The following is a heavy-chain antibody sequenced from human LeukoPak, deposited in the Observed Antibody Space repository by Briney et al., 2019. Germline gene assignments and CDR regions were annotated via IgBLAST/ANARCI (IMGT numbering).Heavy chain of an antibody. CDR1: GFTFTNYW. Sequence: PGGSLRLSCAVSGFTFTNYWMTWVRQAPGKGLEWVANIGQDGTDKYYVDSVVGRFTISRDNAQNLLYLHMNSLRAGDTGVYYCAKSGGFFDTWGQGTLVTVSS. J-gene: IGHJ4*02. CDR3: AKSGGFFDT. CDR2: IGQDGTDK. V-gene: IGHV3-7*01. D-gene: IGHD3-9*01.